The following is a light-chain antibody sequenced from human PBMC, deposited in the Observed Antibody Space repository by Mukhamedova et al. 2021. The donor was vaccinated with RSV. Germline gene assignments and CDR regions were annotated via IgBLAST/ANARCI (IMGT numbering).Light chain of an antibody. CDR2: DVS. V-gene: IGLV2-11*01. CDR1: SSDVGGYNY. J-gene: IGLJ2*01. CDR3: CSYAGSYTFV. Sequence: TISCTGTSSDVGGYNYVSWYQQHPGKAPKLMIYDVSKRPSGVPDRFSGSKSGNTASLTISGLQAEDEADYYCCSYAGSYTFVFGG.